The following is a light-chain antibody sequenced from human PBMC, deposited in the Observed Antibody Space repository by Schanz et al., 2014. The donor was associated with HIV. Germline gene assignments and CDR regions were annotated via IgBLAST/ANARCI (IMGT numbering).Light chain of an antibody. J-gene: IGLJ3*02. CDR3: ATWDDSLEGWV. CDR1: SSNIGAGYD. CDR2: GNS. V-gene: IGLV1-40*01. Sequence: QSVLAQPPSVSGAPGQRVTISCTGNSSNIGAGYDVHWYQQLSGTAPKVLIYGNSNRPSGVPDRFSGSKSGTSASLAISGLQSEDESDFSCATWDDSLEGWVFGGGTKLTVL.